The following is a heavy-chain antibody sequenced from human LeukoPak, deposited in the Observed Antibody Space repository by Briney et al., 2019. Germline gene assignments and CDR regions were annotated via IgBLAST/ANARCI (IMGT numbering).Heavy chain of an antibody. J-gene: IGHJ4*02. V-gene: IGHV4-59*12. CDR2: IYYSGST. CDR3: ARRGPYYDFWSGSPRPFDY. Sequence: PSETLSLTCTVSGGSISSYYWSWIQQPPGKGLEWIGYIYYSGSTNYNPSLKSRVTISVDTSKNQFSLKLSSVTAADTAVYYCARRGPYYDFWSGSPRPFDYWGQGTLVTVSS. D-gene: IGHD3-3*01. CDR1: GGSISSYY.